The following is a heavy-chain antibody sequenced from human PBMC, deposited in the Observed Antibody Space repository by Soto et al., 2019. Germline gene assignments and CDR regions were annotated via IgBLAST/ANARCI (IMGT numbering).Heavy chain of an antibody. CDR2: IYSGGST. CDR3: ARYYYDSSGYYPYFDY. D-gene: IGHD3-22*01. J-gene: IGHJ4*02. Sequence: EVQLVESGGGLIQPGESLRLSCAASGFTVSSNYMSWVRQAPGKGLEWVSVIYSGGSTYYADSVKGRFTISRDNSKNTLYLQMNSLRAEDTAVYYCARYYYDSSGYYPYFDYWGQGTLVTVSS. CDR1: GFTVSSNY. V-gene: IGHV3-53*01.